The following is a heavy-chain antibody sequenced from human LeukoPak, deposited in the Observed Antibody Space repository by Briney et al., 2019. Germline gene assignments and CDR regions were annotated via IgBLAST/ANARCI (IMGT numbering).Heavy chain of an antibody. CDR2: IYYSGST. Sequence: SETLSLTCTVSGGSISSYYWSWIRQPPGKGLVWIGYIYYSGSTNYNPSLKSRVTISVDTSKNQFSLKLSSVTAADTAVYFCARDRGGLDAFDIWGQGTMVTVSS. D-gene: IGHD2-15*01. V-gene: IGHV4-59*12. CDR1: GGSISSYY. CDR3: ARDRGGLDAFDI. J-gene: IGHJ3*02.